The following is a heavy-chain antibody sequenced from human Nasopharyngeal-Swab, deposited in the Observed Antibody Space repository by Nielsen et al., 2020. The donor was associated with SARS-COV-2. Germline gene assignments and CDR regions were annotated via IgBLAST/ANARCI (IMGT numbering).Heavy chain of an antibody. J-gene: IGHJ4*02. Sequence: ASVKVSCKASGYTFTSYYMHWVRQAPGQGLEWMGIINPSGGSTSYAQKFQGRVTMTRDTSTSTVHMELSSLRSEDTAVYYCARAEMRTTVTTYWNYWGQGTLVTVSS. CDR1: GYTFTSYY. CDR3: ARAEMRTTVTTYWNY. CDR2: INPSGGST. D-gene: IGHD4-17*01. V-gene: IGHV1-46*01.